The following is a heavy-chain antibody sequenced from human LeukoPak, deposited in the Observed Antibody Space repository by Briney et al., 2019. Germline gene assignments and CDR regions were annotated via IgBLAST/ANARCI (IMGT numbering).Heavy chain of an antibody. CDR3: KSGGAAPGSFDN. Sequence: GGSLRLSCAASGFTFSDYWMSWMRQAPGKGLEWVANIKYDGDEEYYVDSVKGRFTISRDNAKNSLYLQLNSLRVEDTAVYYCKSGGAAPGSFDNWGQGTLVTVSS. D-gene: IGHD6-13*01. CDR2: IKYDGDEE. J-gene: IGHJ4*02. CDR1: GFTFSDYW. V-gene: IGHV3-7*01.